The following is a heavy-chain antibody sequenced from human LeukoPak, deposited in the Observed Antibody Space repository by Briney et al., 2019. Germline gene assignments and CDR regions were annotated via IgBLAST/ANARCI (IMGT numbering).Heavy chain of an antibody. D-gene: IGHD2-15*01. V-gene: IGHV3-7*01. Sequence: GGSLRLSCAASGLTFSRHWMSWVRQAPGKGLEWVANIMQDGSEKYYVDSVKGRFAISRDNAKNSLYLQMNSLRAEDTAVYYCARDRGGGYYGMDVWGQGTTVTVSS. CDR2: IMQDGSEK. J-gene: IGHJ6*02. CDR3: ARDRGGGYYGMDV. CDR1: GLTFSRHW.